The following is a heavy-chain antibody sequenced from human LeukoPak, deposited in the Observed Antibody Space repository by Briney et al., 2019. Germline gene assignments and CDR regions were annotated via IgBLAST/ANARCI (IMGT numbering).Heavy chain of an antibody. D-gene: IGHD4-17*01. Sequence: SETLSLTCTVSGGSFSRHYWSWIRQPPGKGLEWIGYISYIGSTNYNPSLKSRVTISVDTSKNQFSLKLSSVTAADTAVYYCARDQTTVTKGLDIWGQGTMATVSS. CDR3: ARDQTTVTKGLDI. V-gene: IGHV4-59*11. CDR1: GGSFSRHY. J-gene: IGHJ3*02. CDR2: ISYIGST.